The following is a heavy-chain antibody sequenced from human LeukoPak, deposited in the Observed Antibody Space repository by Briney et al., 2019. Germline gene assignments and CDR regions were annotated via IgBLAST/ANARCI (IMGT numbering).Heavy chain of an antibody. CDR2: IGSDAVST. CDR3: AKGFGSGSGSVSAIDY. CDR1: GFTFANYA. Sequence: PGGSLRLSCAASGFTFANYAMSWVRQAPGKRLEWVSSIGSDAVSTYHADSVKGRLTISRDNSKNTLYLQMSSLRADDTAVYYCAKGFGSGSGSVSAIDYWGQGTLVTVSS. V-gene: IGHV3-23*01. J-gene: IGHJ4*02. D-gene: IGHD3-10*01.